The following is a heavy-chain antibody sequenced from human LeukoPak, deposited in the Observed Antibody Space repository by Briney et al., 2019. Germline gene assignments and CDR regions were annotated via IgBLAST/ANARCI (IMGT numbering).Heavy chain of an antibody. CDR2: IHPSGST. J-gene: IGHJ6*03. CDR3: ARVGYSYVINDWSRTGLGAYPTKYYYHMDV. V-gene: IGHV4-34*01. CDR1: GGSFSDYY. D-gene: IGHD5-18*01. Sequence: TSETLSLTCAVYGGSFSDYYWGWIRQPPGKGLEWIGEIHPSGSTNYSPSLKSRVTISLDASKNQCSLKLSSVAAADTAVYFCARVGYSYVINDWSRTGLGAYPTKYYYHMDVWDKGTTVTVSS.